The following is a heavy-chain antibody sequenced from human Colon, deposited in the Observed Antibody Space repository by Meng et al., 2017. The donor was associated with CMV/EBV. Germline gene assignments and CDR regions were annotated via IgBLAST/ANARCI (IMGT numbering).Heavy chain of an antibody. CDR3: AKDVQTGAFDS. J-gene: IGHJ4*02. CDR1: GFTFGSYA. Sequence: GGSLRLSCAASGFTFGSYAMSWVRQAPGKGLQWVSSITGSGGSAYYAGSVKGRFTISRDNSKRTLYLLMNSLRAEDTAVYYCAKDVQTGAFDSWGQGTLVTVSS. D-gene: IGHD7-27*01. CDR2: ITGSGGSA. V-gene: IGHV3-23*01.